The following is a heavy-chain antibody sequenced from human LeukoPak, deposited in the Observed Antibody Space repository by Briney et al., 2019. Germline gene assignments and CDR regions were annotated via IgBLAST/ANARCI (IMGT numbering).Heavy chain of an antibody. CDR2: INPNSGGT. J-gene: IGHJ3*02. CDR3: ARGLWFGESHSAFDI. Sequence: ASVKVSCKASGYTFTGYYMHWVRQAPGQGLEWMGWINPNSGGTSYAQKFQGWVTMTRDTSISTAYMELSRLRSDDTAVYYCARGLWFGESHSAFDIWGQGTMVTVSS. CDR1: GYTFTGYY. D-gene: IGHD3-10*01. V-gene: IGHV1-2*04.